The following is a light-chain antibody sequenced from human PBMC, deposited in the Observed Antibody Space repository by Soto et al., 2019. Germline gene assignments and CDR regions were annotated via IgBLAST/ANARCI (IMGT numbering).Light chain of an antibody. V-gene: IGLV4-69*01. CDR2: LNTDGSH. CDR1: SGHITHA. CDR3: QNWGPAPGWV. J-gene: IGLJ3*02. Sequence: QLVLTQSPSASASLGASVKLTCTLSSGHITHAIAWHQQQPEKGPRYLMKLNTDGSHDRGDGIPDRFSGSTSGAEHYLTISSLPSEDEADYYCQNWGPAPGWVFGGGTKLTVL.